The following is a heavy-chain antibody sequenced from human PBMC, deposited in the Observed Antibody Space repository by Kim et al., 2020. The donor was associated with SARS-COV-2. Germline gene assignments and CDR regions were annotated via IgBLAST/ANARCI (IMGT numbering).Heavy chain of an antibody. CDR3: SRDPRTLYF. CDR2: ISGSSTDT. J-gene: IGHJ4*02. Sequence: GGSLRLSCAASGFTFSGAYMSWLRQVPGKGLESLSYISGSSTDTNYADAVRGRFTISRDNAKNTLYLQMNNLRADDTAVYFCSRDPRTLYFWGKGALATVSS. CDR1: GFTFSGAY. V-gene: IGHV3-11*06.